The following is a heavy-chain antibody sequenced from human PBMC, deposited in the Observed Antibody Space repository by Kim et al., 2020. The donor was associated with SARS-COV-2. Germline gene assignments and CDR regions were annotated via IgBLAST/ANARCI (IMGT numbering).Heavy chain of an antibody. CDR2: ISSDGINK. Sequence: GGSLRLSCAVSGFTFSSYAMHWVRQAPGRGLECVAVISSDGINKYYADSVKGRFTISRDNSKNTLYLQMNSLRAEDTALYYCARGSDGSIDYWGQGTLVT. J-gene: IGHJ4*02. V-gene: IGHV3-30*04. CDR1: GFTFSSYA. D-gene: IGHD2-2*03. CDR3: ARGSDGSIDY.